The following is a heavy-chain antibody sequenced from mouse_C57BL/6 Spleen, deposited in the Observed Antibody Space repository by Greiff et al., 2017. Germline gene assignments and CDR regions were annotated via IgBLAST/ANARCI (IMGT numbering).Heavy chain of an antibody. V-gene: IGHV1-78*01. CDR2: IYPRDGST. J-gene: IGHJ4*01. Sequence: QVQLQQSDAELVKPGASVKISCKVSGYTFTDHTIHWMKQRPEQGLEWIGYIYPRDGSTKYNEKFKGKATMTADKSSSTASMQLNSLTSEDSAVDFCARRAGPDYYAMDYWGQGTSVTVSS. D-gene: IGHD3-3*01. CDR1: GYTFTDHT. CDR3: ARRAGPDYYAMDY.